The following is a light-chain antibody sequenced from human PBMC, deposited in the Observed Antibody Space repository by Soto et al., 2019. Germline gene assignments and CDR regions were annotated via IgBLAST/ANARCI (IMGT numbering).Light chain of an antibody. V-gene: IGLV2-14*03. CDR1: SSDVGGYNY. CDR3: SSYTTSNTRQIV. Sequence: QSALTQPASVSGSPGQSINISCTGISSDVGGYNYVSWYQHHPGKAPKLIIYDVSNRPSGVSNPFSGSKSGNTASLTISGLQPEDEADYYCSSYTTSNTRQIVFGTGTKLTVL. J-gene: IGLJ1*01. CDR2: DVS.